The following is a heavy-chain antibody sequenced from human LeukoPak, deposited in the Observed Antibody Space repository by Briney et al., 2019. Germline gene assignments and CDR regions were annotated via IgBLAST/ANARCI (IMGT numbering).Heavy chain of an antibody. CDR3: ARRGYYDRSGYDY. J-gene: IGHJ4*02. CDR1: GFTFSNYA. CDR2: ISSSSRSADI. Sequence: GRSLRLSCAASGFTFSNYAMNWVRQAPGKGLEWVSSISSSSRSADIHYADSVKGRFTISRDNAKNSLYLQMNSLTAEDTAVYYCARRGYYDRSGYDYWGQGTLVTVSS. V-gene: IGHV3-21*01. D-gene: IGHD3-22*01.